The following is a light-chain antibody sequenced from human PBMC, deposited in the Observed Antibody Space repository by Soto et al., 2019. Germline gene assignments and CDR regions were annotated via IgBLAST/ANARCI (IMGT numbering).Light chain of an antibody. CDR2: GAS. J-gene: IGKJ3*01. Sequence: EIVLTQSPGTLSLSPGESATLSCKASESIYINSFAWYYQKPGQPPRLLIYGASTRATGIQDRFSGSGSGTDFVLRSDRLEVEDSGIYYCQQYGASPFAFGPGTGVDIK. CDR1: ESIYINS. V-gene: IGKV3-20*01. CDR3: QQYGASPFA.